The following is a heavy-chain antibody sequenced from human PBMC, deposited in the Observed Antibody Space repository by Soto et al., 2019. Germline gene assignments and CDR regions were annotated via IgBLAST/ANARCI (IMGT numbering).Heavy chain of an antibody. CDR3: AKDLVGAIGY. J-gene: IGHJ4*02. V-gene: IGHV3-30*18. Sequence: QVQLVESGGGVVQPGRSLRLSCAASGFTFSSYGMHWVRQAPGKGLEWVAVISYDGSNKYYADSVKGRFTISRDNSKNTLYPQMNSLRAEDTAVYYCAKDLVGAIGYWGQGTLVTVSS. CDR2: ISYDGSNK. D-gene: IGHD1-26*01. CDR1: GFTFSSYG.